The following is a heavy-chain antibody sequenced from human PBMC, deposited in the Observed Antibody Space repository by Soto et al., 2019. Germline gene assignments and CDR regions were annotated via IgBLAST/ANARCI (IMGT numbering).Heavy chain of an antibody. CDR1: GFTLTDYV. Sequence: GGTLRLSCEVSGFTLTDYVINWVRRSPGKGLEWVSSVSKSDYTYFSDSVKGRFTISRDNAKKSVSLQMNNLRAEDTAVYYCAREDSIIIPAVADFWGQGTLVTVSS. CDR3: AREDSIIIPAVADF. V-gene: IGHV3-21*04. J-gene: IGHJ4*02. D-gene: IGHD1-20*01. CDR2: VSKSDYT.